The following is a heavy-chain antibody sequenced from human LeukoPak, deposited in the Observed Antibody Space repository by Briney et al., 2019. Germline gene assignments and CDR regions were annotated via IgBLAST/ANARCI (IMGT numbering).Heavy chain of an antibody. D-gene: IGHD7-27*01. CDR2: FVPEDDET. CDR3: ATIAPGDLFDS. J-gene: IGHJ4*02. CDR1: GSTLTEFS. V-gene: IGHV1-24*01. Sequence: ASVKVSCKVSGSTLTEFSIHWVRQAPGKGLEWMGGFVPEDDETIYAQSFQGRVTKTEDTSTDTAYMELSSLRSEDTAMYYCATIAPGDLFDSWGQGTLVTVSS.